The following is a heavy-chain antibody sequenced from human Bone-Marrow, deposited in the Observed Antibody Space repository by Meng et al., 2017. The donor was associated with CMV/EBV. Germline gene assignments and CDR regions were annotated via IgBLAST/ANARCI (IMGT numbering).Heavy chain of an antibody. D-gene: IGHD2-2*02. V-gene: IGHV1-2*02. CDR3: AIVFLGKSAAIGGRYFDL. CDR2: INPNSGGT. J-gene: IGHJ2*01. CDR1: GYTFTGYY. Sequence: ASVKVSCKASGYTFTGYYMHWVRQAPGQGLEWMGWINPNSGGTNYAQKFQGRVTMTTDTSTSTAYMELRSLRSDDTAVYYCAIVFLGKSAAIGGRYFDLWGRGTLVTVSS.